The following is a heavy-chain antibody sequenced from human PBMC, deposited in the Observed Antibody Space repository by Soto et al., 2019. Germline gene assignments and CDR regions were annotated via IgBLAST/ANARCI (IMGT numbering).Heavy chain of an antibody. V-gene: IGHV1-69*06. J-gene: IGHJ6*02. CDR2: IIPIFGTA. CDR3: ARTTTGIAAASYYYYGMDV. D-gene: IGHD6-13*01. CDR1: GGTFSSYA. Sequence: QVQLVQSGAEVKKPGSSGKVSCKASGGTFSSYAISWVRQAPGQGLEWLGGIIPIFGTANYAQKFQGRVTITADKTTSTDYMELSSLRSEDTAVYYCARTTTGIAAASYYYYGMDVWGQGTTVTVSS.